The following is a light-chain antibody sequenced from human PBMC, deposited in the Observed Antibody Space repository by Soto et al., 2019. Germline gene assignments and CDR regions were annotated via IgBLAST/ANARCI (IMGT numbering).Light chain of an antibody. V-gene: IGKV1-9*01. CDR1: QDIRNY. CDR2: DAS. J-gene: IGKJ5*01. CDR3: QQSFSFPPT. Sequence: IQLTQSPSSLSASVGDRVTVTCRASQDIRNYLAWYQQKPGKAPKLLICDASTLYSGVPSRFSGSGSGTDFTLTISSLQPEDFATNFCQQSFSFPPTFGQGTRLEIK.